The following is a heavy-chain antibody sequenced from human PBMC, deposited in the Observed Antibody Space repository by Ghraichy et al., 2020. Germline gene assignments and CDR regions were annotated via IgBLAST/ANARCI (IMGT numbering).Heavy chain of an antibody. D-gene: IGHD6-6*01. V-gene: IGHV3-30*02. Sequence: GGSLRLSCAGSGFTFSSYGMHWVRQAPGKGLEWVAFIRYDESYKYYADSVKGRFTISRDNSKNTLYLQMNSLRAEDTAVYYCARVNSSSVKYYFDYWGQGTLVTVSS. J-gene: IGHJ4*02. CDR2: IRYDESYK. CDR1: GFTFSSYG. CDR3: ARVNSSSVKYYFDY.